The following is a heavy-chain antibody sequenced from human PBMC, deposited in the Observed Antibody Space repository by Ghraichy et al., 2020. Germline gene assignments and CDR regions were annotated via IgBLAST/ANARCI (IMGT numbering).Heavy chain of an antibody. CDR2: IWYDGRNS. CDR3: ARDLESSGYYYYHGMDV. Sequence: GGSLRLSCGASGFTFRDYGMHWVRQAPGKGLEWVAIIWYDGRNSYYAEAVKGRFFISRDNSKNTLFLRLTSLRVEDTAVYYCARDLESSGYYYYHGMDVWGQGTTVTVSS. CDR1: GFTFRDYG. V-gene: IGHV3-33*01. J-gene: IGHJ6*02. D-gene: IGHD3-22*01.